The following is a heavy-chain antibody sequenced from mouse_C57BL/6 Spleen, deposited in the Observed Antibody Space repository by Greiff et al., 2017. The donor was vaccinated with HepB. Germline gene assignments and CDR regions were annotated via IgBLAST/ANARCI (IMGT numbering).Heavy chain of an antibody. CDR1: GYSITSGYG. Sequence: EVKLEESGPGLVKPSQSLSLTCTVTGYSITSGYGWNWIRQFPGNKLEWMGYISYSSSTNYNPSLKSRISITRDTSKNQFFLQLNSVTTEETATYYCARTARIKYWGQGTTLTVSS. V-gene: IGHV3-2*02. CDR2: ISYSSST. J-gene: IGHJ2*01. CDR3: ARTARIKY. D-gene: IGHD1-2*01.